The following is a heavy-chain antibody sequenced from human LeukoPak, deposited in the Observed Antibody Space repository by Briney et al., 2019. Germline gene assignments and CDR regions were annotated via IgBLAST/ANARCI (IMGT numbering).Heavy chain of an antibody. D-gene: IGHD1-26*01. CDR3: TNGDLSGSYYFDY. CDR2: IRSKAYGGTT. J-gene: IGHJ4*02. V-gene: IGHV3-49*03. Sequence: PGGSLRLSCTASGFTFGDYAMSWFRQAPGKGLEWVGFIRSKAYGGTTEYAASVKGRFTISRDDSKSIAYLQMNSLKTEDTAVYYCTNGDLSGSYYFDYWGRGTLVTVSS. CDR1: GFTFGDYA.